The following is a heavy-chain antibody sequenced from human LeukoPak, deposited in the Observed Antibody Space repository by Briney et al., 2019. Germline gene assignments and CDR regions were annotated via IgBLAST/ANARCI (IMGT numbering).Heavy chain of an antibody. CDR2: ISSSGSTI. J-gene: IGHJ4*02. D-gene: IGHD3-22*01. Sequence: GGSLRFSCAASGFTFSSYNMNWVRQAPGKGLEWVTYISSSGSTIYYADSVKGRFTISRDNAKNSLYLQMNSLRAEDTAVYYCARIYDSSGYYFDYWGQGTLVTVSS. CDR3: ARIYDSSGYYFDY. CDR1: GFTFSSYN. V-gene: IGHV3-48*04.